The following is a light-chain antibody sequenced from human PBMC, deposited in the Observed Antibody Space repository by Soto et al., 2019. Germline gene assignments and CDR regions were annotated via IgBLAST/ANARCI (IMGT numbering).Light chain of an antibody. V-gene: IGKV1-39*01. Sequence: IQMTQSPSSLSASVGDRVTINYRASQDIIKYLHWYQQKSGEANTLLIYGASTLQGGVPLRFSGSGSGTDFTLTISSLQPEDFATYYCQQSFSTLGWTFGQGNKVDIK. J-gene: IGKJ1*01. CDR2: GAS. CDR3: QQSFSTLGWT. CDR1: QDIIKY.